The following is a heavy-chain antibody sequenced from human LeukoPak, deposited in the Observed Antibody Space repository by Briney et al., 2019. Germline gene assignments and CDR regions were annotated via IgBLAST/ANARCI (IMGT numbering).Heavy chain of an antibody. Sequence: GGSLRLSCAASGFTFSSFGMHWVRQAPGKGLEWVAVISYDGSNTYYTDSVRGRFTISRDNSKNTLYLQMNSLRAEDTAVYYCAKSTAYSISMIVVIKPMDAWGQGTTVTVSS. CDR1: GFTFSSFG. CDR3: AKSTAYSISMIVVIKPMDA. CDR2: ISYDGSNT. D-gene: IGHD3-22*01. V-gene: IGHV3-30*02. J-gene: IGHJ6*02.